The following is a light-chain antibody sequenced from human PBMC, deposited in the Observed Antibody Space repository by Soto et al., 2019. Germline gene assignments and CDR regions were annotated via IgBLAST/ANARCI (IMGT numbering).Light chain of an antibody. J-gene: IGKJ5*01. CDR3: QQYNRSSIT. V-gene: IGKV1-5*01. CDR1: QSLTND. Sequence: DIQMTQSPSTLSASVGDRVHIHCRARQSLTNDLALYQQPPGKAPNLLIYDASTLDRGVPSRFSGTGSGTEFTLAINSLQPDDFATYYCQQYNRSSITGGQGTRREI. CDR2: DAS.